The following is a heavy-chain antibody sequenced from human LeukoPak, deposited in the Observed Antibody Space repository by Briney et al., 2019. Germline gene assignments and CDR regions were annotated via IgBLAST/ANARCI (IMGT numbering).Heavy chain of an antibody. CDR2: INHSGSA. V-gene: IGHV4-34*01. D-gene: IGHD2-8*01. J-gene: IGHJ6*03. CDR1: GGSFSGYY. CDR3: ARARTLGYCTNGVCLRAYYYYYMDV. Sequence: PSETLSLTCAVYGGSFSGYYWSWIRQPPGEGLEWIGEINHSGSANYNPSLKSRVTISVDTSKNQFSLKLSSVTAADTAVYYCARARTLGYCTNGVCLRAYYYYYMDVWGKGTTVTVSS.